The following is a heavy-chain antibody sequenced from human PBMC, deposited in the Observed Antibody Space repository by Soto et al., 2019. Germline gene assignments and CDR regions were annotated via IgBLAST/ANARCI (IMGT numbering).Heavy chain of an antibody. D-gene: IGHD6-6*01. CDR2: ISAYNGNT. J-gene: IGHJ4*02. CDR1: GYTFTSYG. CDR3: ARVGDDEYSSASDFDY. V-gene: IGHV1-18*04. Sequence: ASVKVSCTASGYTFTSYGISWVRQAPGQGLEWMGWISAYNGNTNYAQKLQGRVTMTTDTSTSTAYMELRSLRSDDTAVYYCARVGDDEYSSASDFDYRGPGTLVTVSS.